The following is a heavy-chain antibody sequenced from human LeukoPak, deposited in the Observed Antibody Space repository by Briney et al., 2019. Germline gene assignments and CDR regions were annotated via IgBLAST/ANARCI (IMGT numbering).Heavy chain of an antibody. J-gene: IGHJ4*02. Sequence: PGGSLRLSCGASGFTFDDYAMPWVPQAPGKGLEWVSGISWYSGSIGYADSVKGRFTISRDNAKNSLYLQMNSLRAEDTALYYCAKVRTGGDYFDYWGQGTLVTVSS. D-gene: IGHD2-8*02. V-gene: IGHV3-9*01. CDR1: GFTFDDYA. CDR2: ISWYSGSI. CDR3: AKVRTGGDYFDY.